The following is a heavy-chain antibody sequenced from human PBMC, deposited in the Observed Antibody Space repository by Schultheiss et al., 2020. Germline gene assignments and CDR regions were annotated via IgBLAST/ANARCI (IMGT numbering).Heavy chain of an antibody. Sequence: ASVKVSCKASGYTFTSYGISWVRQAPGQGLEWMGWMNPNSGNTGYAQKFQGRVTMTRNTSISTAYMELSSLRSEDTAVYYCASTLGITGTFDYWGPGTLVTVSS. V-gene: IGHV1-8*02. CDR2: MNPNSGNT. D-gene: IGHD1-20*01. CDR1: GYTFTSYG. J-gene: IGHJ4*02. CDR3: ASTLGITGTFDY.